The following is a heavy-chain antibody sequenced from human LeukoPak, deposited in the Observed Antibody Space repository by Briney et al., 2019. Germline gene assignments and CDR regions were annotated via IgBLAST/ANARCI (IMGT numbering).Heavy chain of an antibody. Sequence: GGSLRLSCAASGFTFSSYSMNWVRQAPGKGLEWVSSISSCSSYIYYADSVKGRFTISRDNAKNSLYLQMNSLRAEDTAVYYCARGVVPTPYYFDDWGQGTLVTVSS. CDR3: ARGVVPTPYYFDD. CDR1: GFTFSSYS. D-gene: IGHD2-2*01. J-gene: IGHJ4*02. V-gene: IGHV3-21*01. CDR2: ISSCSSYI.